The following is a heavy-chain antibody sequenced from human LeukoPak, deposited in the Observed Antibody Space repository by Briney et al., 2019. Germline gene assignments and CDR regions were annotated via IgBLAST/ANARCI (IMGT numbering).Heavy chain of an antibody. V-gene: IGHV6-1*01. CDR1: GDSVSSNSAA. Sequence: SQTLSLTCAISGDSVSSNSAAWNWIRQSASRGLEWLGRTYYRSKWYNNYAVSVKSRITINPDTSKNQFSPQLKSVTPEDTAVYYCAREQTGDQNFDYWGQGTLVTVSS. CDR2: TYYRSKWYN. CDR3: AREQTGDQNFDY. J-gene: IGHJ4*02. D-gene: IGHD7-27*01.